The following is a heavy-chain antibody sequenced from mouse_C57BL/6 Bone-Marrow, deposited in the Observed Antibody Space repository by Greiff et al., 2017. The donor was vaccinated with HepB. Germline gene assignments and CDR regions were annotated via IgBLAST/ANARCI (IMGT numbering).Heavy chain of an antibody. CDR1: GYTFTDYY. J-gene: IGHJ2*01. D-gene: IGHD2-3*01. Sequence: LQESGAELVRPGASVKLSCKASGYTFTDYYINWVKQRPGQGLEWIARIYPGSGNTYYNEKFKGKATLTAEKSSSTAYMQLSSLTSEDSAVYFCAREDGYYSDYWGQGTTLTVSS. V-gene: IGHV1-76*01. CDR3: AREDGYYSDY. CDR2: IYPGSGNT.